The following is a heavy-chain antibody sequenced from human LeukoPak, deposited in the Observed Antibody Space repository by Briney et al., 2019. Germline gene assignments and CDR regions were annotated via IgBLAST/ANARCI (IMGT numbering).Heavy chain of an antibody. CDR1: GGTFSSYA. D-gene: IGHD2-8*01. J-gene: IGHJ3*02. Sequence: GASVKVSCKASGGTFSSYAISWVRQAPGQGLEWMGGIIPIFGTANYAQKFQGRVTITTDESTSTAYMELSSLRSEDTAVYYCAREPQSMVHAGGAFDIWGQGTMVTVSS. CDR3: AREPQSMVHAGGAFDI. V-gene: IGHV1-69*05. CDR2: IIPIFGTA.